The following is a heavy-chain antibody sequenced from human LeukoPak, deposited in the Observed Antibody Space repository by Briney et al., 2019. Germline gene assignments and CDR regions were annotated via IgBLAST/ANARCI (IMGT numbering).Heavy chain of an antibody. CDR1: GYTFTSYG. CDR2: INAYNGNK. V-gene: IGHV1-18*01. Sequence: ASVKVSCKASGYTFTSYGISGVRQAPGQGLEGMGWINAYNGNKNYAQKLQGRITMTTDTSTSSAYMELRSLRSDDTAVYYCARGYDILTGYYVGSSQRDFDYWGQGTLVTVSS. J-gene: IGHJ4*02. CDR3: ARGYDILTGYYVGSSQRDFDY. D-gene: IGHD3-9*01.